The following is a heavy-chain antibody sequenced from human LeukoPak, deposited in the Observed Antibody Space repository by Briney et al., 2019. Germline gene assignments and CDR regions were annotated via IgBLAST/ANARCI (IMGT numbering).Heavy chain of an antibody. CDR1: GFTFSDYY. CDR2: ISSSGSTI. CDR3: ARVPYGGNSYYYYYMDV. D-gene: IGHD4-23*01. V-gene: IGHV3-11*04. J-gene: IGHJ6*03. Sequence: GGSLRLSYAASGFTFSDYYMSWIRQAPGKGLEWVSYISSSGSTIYYADSVKGRFTISRDNAKNSLYLQMDSLRAEDTAVYYCARVPYGGNSYYYYYMDVWGKGTTVTVSS.